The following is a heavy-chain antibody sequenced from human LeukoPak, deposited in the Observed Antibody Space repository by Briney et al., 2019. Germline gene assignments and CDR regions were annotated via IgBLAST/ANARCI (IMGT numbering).Heavy chain of an antibody. J-gene: IGHJ6*02. Sequence: GASVKVSCKASGGTFRSNAISWVRQAPGQGLEWMGGITPIFGTANYAQKFQGRVTITAVESMSTAYMELSSLKSEDTATYYCTTRACHAGGCSSSFYYYYGLHFWGQGTTVSVSS. D-gene: IGHD3-16*01. CDR3: TTRACHAGGCSSSFYYYYGLHF. CDR2: ITPIFGTA. V-gene: IGHV1-69*13. CDR1: GGTFRSNA.